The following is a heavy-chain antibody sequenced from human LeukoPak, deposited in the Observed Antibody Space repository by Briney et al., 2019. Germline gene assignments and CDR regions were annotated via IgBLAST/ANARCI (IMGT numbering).Heavy chain of an antibody. CDR2: IWYDGSNK. D-gene: IGHD6-13*01. V-gene: IGHV3-33*01. CDR1: GFTFSSYG. Sequence: PGGSLRLSCAASGFTFSSYGMHWVRQAPGKGLEWVAVIWYDGSNKYYADSVKGRFTISRDNSKNTLYLQMNSLRAEDTAVYYCAREGYSSSHNWFDPWGQGTLVTVSS. J-gene: IGHJ5*02. CDR3: AREGYSSSHNWFDP.